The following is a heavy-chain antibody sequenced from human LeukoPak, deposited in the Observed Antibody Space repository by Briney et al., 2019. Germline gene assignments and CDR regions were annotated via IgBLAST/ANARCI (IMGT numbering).Heavy chain of an antibody. D-gene: IGHD1-26*01. CDR3: ARSSGSYSAFDY. V-gene: IGHV4-59*01. Sequence: SETLSLTCTVSGGSISSYYWSWIRQPPGKGLEWIGYIYYSGSTNYNPSLKSRVTISVDTSKNQFSLKLSSVTAADTAVYCCARSSGSYSAFDYWGQGTLVTVSS. J-gene: IGHJ4*02. CDR1: GGSISSYY. CDR2: IYYSGST.